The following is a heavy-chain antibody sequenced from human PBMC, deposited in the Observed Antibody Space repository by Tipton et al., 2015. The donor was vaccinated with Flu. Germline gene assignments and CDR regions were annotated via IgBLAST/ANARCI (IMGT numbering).Heavy chain of an antibody. CDR2: INSDGSST. Sequence: SLRLSCAASGFTFSYYWMSWVRQAPGEGLVWVSRINSDGSSTSYADSVKGRFTISRDNAKNTLYLQMSSLRAEDTAVYYCTRVSRPSYYFDYWGQGTLVTVSS. CDR1: GFTFSYYW. V-gene: IGHV3-74*01. J-gene: IGHJ4*02. CDR3: TRVSRPSYYFDY.